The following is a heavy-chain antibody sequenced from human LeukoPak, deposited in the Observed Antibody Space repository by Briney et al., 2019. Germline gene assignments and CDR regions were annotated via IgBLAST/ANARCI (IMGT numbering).Heavy chain of an antibody. CDR1: GFTFSDYS. J-gene: IGHJ4*02. V-gene: IGHV3-7*01. Sequence: GGSLRLSCAASGFTFSDYSMNWVRQAPGKGLEWVANIKQDGDEKYYVDSVKGRFTISRDNAKNSLYLQMNSLRAEDTAVYYRARLPLQTGDFDYWGQGALVTVSS. CDR3: ARLPLQTGDFDY. CDR2: IKQDGDEK.